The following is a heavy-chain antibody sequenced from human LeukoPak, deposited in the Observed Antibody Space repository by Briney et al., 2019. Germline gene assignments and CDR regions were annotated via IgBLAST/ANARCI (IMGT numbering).Heavy chain of an antibody. J-gene: IGHJ6*04. CDR1: GGSISSYY. D-gene: IGHD3-9*01. Sequence: PSETLSLTCTVSGGSISSYYWSWIRQPPGKGLEWIGYIYYSGSTNYNPSLKSRVTISVDTSKNQFSLKLSSVTAADTAVYYCARDYDMGTFDIWGKGTTVTISS. CDR2: IYYSGST. CDR3: ARDYDMGTFDI. V-gene: IGHV4-59*01.